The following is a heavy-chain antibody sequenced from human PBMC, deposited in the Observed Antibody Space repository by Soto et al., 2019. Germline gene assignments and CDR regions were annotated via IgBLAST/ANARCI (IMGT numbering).Heavy chain of an antibody. CDR1: GFTVRSNY. CDR2: IYSGGNT. Sequence: EVQLVESGGGLVQPGGSLRLSCAASGFTVRSNYMSWVRQAPGKGLEWVSVIYSGGNTYYADSVKGRFTFSRDNSKNMLYLQMISLRAEDTCVYYCATDPGSSGLLAFDIWGQGTMVTVSS. D-gene: IGHD3-22*01. V-gene: IGHV3-66*01. J-gene: IGHJ3*02. CDR3: ATDPGSSGLLAFDI.